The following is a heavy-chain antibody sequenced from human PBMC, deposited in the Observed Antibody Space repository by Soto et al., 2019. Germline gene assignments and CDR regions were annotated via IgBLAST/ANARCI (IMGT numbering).Heavy chain of an antibody. J-gene: IGHJ4*02. Sequence: KPSETLSLTCTVSGGSISSSSYYWGWIRQPPGKGLEWIGSIYYSGSTYYNPSLKSRVTISVDTSKNQFSLKLSSVTAADTAVYYCARRYGRNLDYWGQGTLVTVSS. D-gene: IGHD3-10*01. V-gene: IGHV4-39*01. CDR3: ARRYGRNLDY. CDR2: IYYSGST. CDR1: GGSISSSSYY.